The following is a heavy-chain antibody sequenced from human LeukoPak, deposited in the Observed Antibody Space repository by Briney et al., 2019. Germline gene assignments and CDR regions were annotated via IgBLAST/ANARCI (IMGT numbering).Heavy chain of an antibody. J-gene: IGHJ6*03. D-gene: IGHD3/OR15-3a*01. CDR3: ARGLDYVDV. V-gene: IGHV4-59*08. CDR1: GGPISSYY. Sequence: SETLSLTCTVSGGPISSYYWSWIRQPPGKGLEWIGYIYYSGSTNYNPSLKSRVTISVDTTNNQFSLRLSSVTAADTAVYYCARGLDYVDVWGKGITVSVSS. CDR2: IYYSGST.